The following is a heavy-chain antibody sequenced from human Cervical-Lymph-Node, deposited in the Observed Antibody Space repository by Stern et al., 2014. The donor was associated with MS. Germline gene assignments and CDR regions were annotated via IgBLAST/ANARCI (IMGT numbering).Heavy chain of an antibody. J-gene: IGHJ3*01. Sequence: VQLVESGPELKKPGESLKISCKGSGSSYTNYWIGWVRQMPGKGLEWMGIVYPGGSEARYSPSFQGQVTISADESINTAYLQWSSLKASDSAMYYCARPLGGQWLVFAFEVWGQGTMVTVSS. CDR2: VYPGGSEA. CDR3: ARPLGGQWLVFAFEV. CDR1: GSSYTNYW. D-gene: IGHD6-19*01. V-gene: IGHV5-51*01.